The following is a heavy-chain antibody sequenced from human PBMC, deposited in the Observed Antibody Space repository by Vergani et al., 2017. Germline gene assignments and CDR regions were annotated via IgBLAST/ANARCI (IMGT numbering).Heavy chain of an antibody. CDR3: AKAGYCSSTSCFYDAFDI. J-gene: IGHJ3*02. Sequence: EVQLLESGGGLVQPGGSLRLSCAASGFTFSRYAMSWVRQAPGKGMEWVSAISGSGGSTYYADSVKGRFTIARDNSKKPLYLKMNSLRAEDTAVYYCAKAGYCSSTSCFYDAFDIWGQGTMVTVSS. CDR2: ISGSGGST. D-gene: IGHD2-2*01. V-gene: IGHV3-23*01. CDR1: GFTFSRYA.